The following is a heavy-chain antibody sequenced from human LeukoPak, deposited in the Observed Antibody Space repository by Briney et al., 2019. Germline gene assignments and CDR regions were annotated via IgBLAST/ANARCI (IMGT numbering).Heavy chain of an antibody. Sequence: ASVKVSCKASGYSFTSYYINWVRQAPGQGLEWMGMINPSDGRTNYAQKFQGRVTMTRDKSTSKVNMEMRRLRSEDTAVYYCAREVSRYFDCSYRPKYFDFWGQGTPLTVSS. J-gene: IGHJ4*02. CDR2: INPSDGRT. CDR3: AREVSRYFDCSYRPKYFDF. V-gene: IGHV1-46*01. D-gene: IGHD3-9*01. CDR1: GYSFTSYY.